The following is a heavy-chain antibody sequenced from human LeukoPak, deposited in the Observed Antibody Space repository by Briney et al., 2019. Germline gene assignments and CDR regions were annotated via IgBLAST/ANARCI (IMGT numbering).Heavy chain of an antibody. CDR2: ISPTGSTT. J-gene: IGHJ4*02. V-gene: IGHV3-74*01. CDR1: GFSFSGHW. Sequence: GGSLRLSCTASGFSFSGHWMHWARQLPGKGLVWVSRISPTGSTTSYADSVKGRFTVSRDNARNTLSLHMISLRAEDTAVYFCVRDGDAYNFDFWGQGVLVTVSS. CDR3: VRDGDAYNFDF. D-gene: IGHD5-24*01.